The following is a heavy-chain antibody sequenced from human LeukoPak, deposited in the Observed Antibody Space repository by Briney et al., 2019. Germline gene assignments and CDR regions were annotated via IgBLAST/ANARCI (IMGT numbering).Heavy chain of an antibody. CDR2: IYSGGST. D-gene: IGHD2-2*02. V-gene: IGHV3-53*01. CDR3: VISPNTYYFDY. J-gene: IGHJ4*02. Sequence: GGSLRLSCAASGVTVSSHYMSWVRQAPGKGLEWASVIYSGGSTYYADSVKGRFTISRDSSKNTLYLQMNSLRAEDTAVYYCVISPNTYYFDYWGQGTLVTVSS. CDR1: GVTVSSHY.